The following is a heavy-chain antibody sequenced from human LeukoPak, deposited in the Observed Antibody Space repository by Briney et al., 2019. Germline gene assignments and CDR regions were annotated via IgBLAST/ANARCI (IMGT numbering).Heavy chain of an antibody. CDR3: ASKRVGRTFDP. J-gene: IGHJ5*02. D-gene: IGHD1-14*01. CDR1: GGSFSGYY. V-gene: IGHV4-34*01. Sequence: SETLSLTCAVYGGSFSGYYWSWILQPPGKGLEWIGEINHSGSTNYNPSLKSRVTISVDTSKNQFSLKLSSVTAADTAVYYCASKRVGRTFDPWGQGTLVTVSS. CDR2: INHSGST.